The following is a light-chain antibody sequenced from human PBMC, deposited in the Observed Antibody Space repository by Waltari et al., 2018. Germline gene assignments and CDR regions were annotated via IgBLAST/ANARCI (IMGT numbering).Light chain of an antibody. CDR1: SSNIGAGYD. CDR3: QSSDTSVRGVV. CDR2: DNS. V-gene: IGLV1-40*01. J-gene: IGLJ2*01. Sequence: QSVLTQPPSVSGAPGQTVTISCTGSSSNIGAGYDVHWYQQFPGTVPNLLIYDNSNRPSGVPARFSGSKSGASASLAITGLQGEDGADYYCQSSDTSVRGVVFGGGTRLTVL.